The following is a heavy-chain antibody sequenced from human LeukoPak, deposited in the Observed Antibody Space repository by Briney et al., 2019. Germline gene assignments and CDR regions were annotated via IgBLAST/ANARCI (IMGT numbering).Heavy chain of an antibody. Sequence: GGSLRLSCAASGFTVSSNYMSWVRQAPGKGLEWVSVIYSGGSTYYADSVKGRFTISRHNSKNTLYLQMNSLRAEDTAVYYYARGGEYSSSWVRYYFDYWGQGTLVTVSS. V-gene: IGHV3-53*04. CDR3: ARGGEYSSSWVRYYFDY. CDR2: IYSGGST. CDR1: GFTVSSNY. D-gene: IGHD6-6*01. J-gene: IGHJ4*02.